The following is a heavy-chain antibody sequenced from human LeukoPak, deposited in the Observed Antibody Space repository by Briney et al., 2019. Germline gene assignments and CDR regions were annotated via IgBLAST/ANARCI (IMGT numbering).Heavy chain of an antibody. J-gene: IGHJ6*02. Sequence: PSETLSLTCAVYGGSFSGYYWSWIRQPPGKGLEWIGEISHSGSTNYNPSLKSRVTISVDTSKNQFSLKLSSVTAADTAVYYCARGYDSSGYYLYYYYGMDVWGQGTTVTVSS. D-gene: IGHD3-22*01. CDR1: GGSFSGYY. CDR2: ISHSGST. CDR3: ARGYDSSGYYLYYYYGMDV. V-gene: IGHV4-34*01.